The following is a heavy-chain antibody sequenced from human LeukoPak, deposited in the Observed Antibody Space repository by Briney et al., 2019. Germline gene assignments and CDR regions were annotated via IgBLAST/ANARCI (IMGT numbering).Heavy chain of an antibody. J-gene: IGHJ4*02. V-gene: IGHV4-34*01. CDR3: ARQGISSGWYTTALYHFDY. CDR2: INHSGST. CDR1: GGSFSGYY. Sequence: SETLSLTCAVYGGSFSGYYWSWSRQPPGKGLEWIGEINHSGSTNYNPSLKSRVTISVDTSKNQFSLKLSSVAAADTAVYYCARQGISSGWYTTALYHFDYWGQGTLVTVSS. D-gene: IGHD6-19*01.